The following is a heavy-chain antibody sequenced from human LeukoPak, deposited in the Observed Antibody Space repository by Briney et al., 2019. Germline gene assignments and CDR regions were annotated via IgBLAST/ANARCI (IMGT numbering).Heavy chain of an antibody. D-gene: IGHD5-18*01. CDR1: GYSFTSYL. CDR3: ARHTGVDTAIVSFWFDP. J-gene: IGHJ5*02. CDR2: IDPSDSYT. Sequence: GESLKISCKGSGYSFTSYLISWARQMPGKGLEWMGRIDPSDSYTNYSPSFQGHVTISADKSISTAYLQWSSLKASDTAMYYCARHTGVDTAIVSFWFDPWGQGTLVTVSS. V-gene: IGHV5-10-1*01.